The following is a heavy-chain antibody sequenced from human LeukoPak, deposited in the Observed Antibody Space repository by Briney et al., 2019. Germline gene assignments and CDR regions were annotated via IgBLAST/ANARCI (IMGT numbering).Heavy chain of an antibody. D-gene: IGHD2-8*01. CDR3: AKDPENNGFSDGLFDY. J-gene: IGHJ4*02. V-gene: IGHV3-30*02. Sequence: GGSLRLSCTASGFTFNIFGMYWVRQAPGKGLEWVAFIRNDGTHEKYGDSVKGRFTISRDNSKNTLYLLMNSLRGEDTAIYYCAKDPENNGFSDGLFDYWGRGTLVSVSS. CDR1: GFTFNIFG. CDR2: IRNDGTHE.